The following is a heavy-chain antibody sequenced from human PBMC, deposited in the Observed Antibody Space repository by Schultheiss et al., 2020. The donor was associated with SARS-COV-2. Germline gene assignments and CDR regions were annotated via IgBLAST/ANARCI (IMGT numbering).Heavy chain of an antibody. CDR2: IYYSGST. CDR1: GGSISSYY. J-gene: IGHJ3*02. D-gene: IGHD1-1*01. CDR3: ARDRTGTKTANAFDI. Sequence: LSLTCTVSGGSISSYYWSWIRQPPGKGLEWIGYIYYSGSTNYNPSLKSRVTISVDTSKNQFSLKLSSVTAADTAVYYCARDRTGTKTANAFDIWGQGTMVTVSS. V-gene: IGHV4-59*01.